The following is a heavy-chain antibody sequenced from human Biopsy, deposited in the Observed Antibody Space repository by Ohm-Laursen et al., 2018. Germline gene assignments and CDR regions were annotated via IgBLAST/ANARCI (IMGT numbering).Heavy chain of an antibody. J-gene: IGHJ4*02. V-gene: IGHV4-38-2*01. CDR3: ARLEWRDTFFDF. CDR1: GYSNKSGYY. Sequence: GTLSLTCAVSGYSNKSGYYWGWIRQPPGKGLEWIGNIYHSGSTYYNPSLKSRVTISVEKSKNQFSLKLSSVTAADTAVYYCARLEWRDTFFDFWGQGRLVTVSS. D-gene: IGHD3-3*01. CDR2: IYHSGST.